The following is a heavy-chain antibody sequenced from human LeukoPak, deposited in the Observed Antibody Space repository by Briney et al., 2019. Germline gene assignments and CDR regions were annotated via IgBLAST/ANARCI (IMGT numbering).Heavy chain of an antibody. CDR3: AREIVVVPGSDDY. D-gene: IGHD2-15*01. V-gene: IGHV3-48*01. J-gene: IGHJ4*02. Sequence: GGSLRLSCAASGFTFSSYSMNWVRQAPGKGLEWVSYISSSSSTIYYADSVKGRFTISRDNAKNSLYLQMNSLRAEDTAVYYCAREIVVVPGSDDYWGQGTLVTVSS. CDR2: ISSSSSTI. CDR1: GFTFSSYS.